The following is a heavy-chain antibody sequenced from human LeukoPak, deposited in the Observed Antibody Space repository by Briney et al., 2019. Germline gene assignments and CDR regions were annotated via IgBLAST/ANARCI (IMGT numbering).Heavy chain of an antibody. D-gene: IGHD2-21*02. Sequence: TSETLSLTCTVSGGSISSSSCYWGWIRQPPGKGLEWIGSIYYSGSTYYNPSLKSRVTISVDTSNNQFSLKLSSVTAADTAVYYCARHSKRGFVVVTATNNWFDPWGQGTLVTVSS. CDR3: ARHSKRGFVVVTATNNWFDP. V-gene: IGHV4-39*01. CDR1: GGSISSSSCY. J-gene: IGHJ5*02. CDR2: IYYSGST.